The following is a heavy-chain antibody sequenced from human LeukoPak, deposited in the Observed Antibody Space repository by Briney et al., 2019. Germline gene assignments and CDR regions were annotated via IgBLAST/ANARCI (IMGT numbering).Heavy chain of an antibody. J-gene: IGHJ4*02. D-gene: IGHD3-10*01. CDR2: IKSKADGETT. CDR3: STESTHYYGSGSYPFDY. Sequence: GGSLRLSCAASGFTFTNAWMSWVRQAPGKGLEWVGRIKSKADGETTDYAAPVKGRFTISRDDSKNTLYLQINSLETEDTAVYYCSTESTHYYGSGSYPFDYWGQGTLVTVSS. CDR1: GFTFTNAW. V-gene: IGHV3-15*01.